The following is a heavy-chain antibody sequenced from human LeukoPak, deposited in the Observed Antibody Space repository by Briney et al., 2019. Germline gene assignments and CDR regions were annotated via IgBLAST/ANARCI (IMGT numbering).Heavy chain of an antibody. D-gene: IGHD6-13*01. V-gene: IGHV1-2*06. Sequence: ASVTVSCKASGYTFTVYYMHWVRQAPGQGLEWMGRINPNSGGTNYAQKFQGRVTMTRDTSISTAYMELSRLRSDDTAVYYCARDPGLPGYSSSWYIYPYSGMDVWGQGTTVTVSS. CDR2: INPNSGGT. J-gene: IGHJ6*02. CDR3: ARDPGLPGYSSSWYIYPYSGMDV. CDR1: GYTFTVYY.